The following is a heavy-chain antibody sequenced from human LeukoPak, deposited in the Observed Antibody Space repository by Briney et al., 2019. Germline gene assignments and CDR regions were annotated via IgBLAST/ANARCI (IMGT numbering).Heavy chain of an antibody. J-gene: IGHJ6*02. CDR1: GFTLTNYR. D-gene: IGHD4-17*01. Sequence: GGSLRLSCAASGFTLTNYRVTWVRQAPGKGLEWVANIKQDGSEKYYVGSVKGRFIISRDNAENSLYLQMNSLRVEDTAVYYCARLGLRSDPYYFYGMDVWGQGTTVTVSS. V-gene: IGHV3-7*01. CDR2: IKQDGSEK. CDR3: ARLGLRSDPYYFYGMDV.